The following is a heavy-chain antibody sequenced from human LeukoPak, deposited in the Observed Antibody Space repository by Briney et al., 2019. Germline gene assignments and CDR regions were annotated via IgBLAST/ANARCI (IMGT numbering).Heavy chain of an antibody. CDR3: AILGGQSRGRIAVARIDP. J-gene: IGHJ5*02. CDR1: GFTFSSYG. D-gene: IGHD6-19*01. CDR2: ISYDGSNK. Sequence: PGGSLRLSCAASGFTFSSYGMHWVRQAPGKRLEWVAVISYDGSNKYYADSVKGRFTISRDNSKNTLYLQMNSLRAEDTAVYYCAILGGQSRGRIAVARIDPWGQGTLVTVSS. V-gene: IGHV3-30*03.